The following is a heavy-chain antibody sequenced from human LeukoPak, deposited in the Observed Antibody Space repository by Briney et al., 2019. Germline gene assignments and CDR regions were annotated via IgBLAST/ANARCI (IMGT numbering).Heavy chain of an antibody. J-gene: IGHJ5*02. CDR2: IYYSGST. CDR3: ARGGSYSGYDDPSWFDP. Sequence: SQTLSLTCTVSGGSISSGGYYWSWIRQHPGKGLEWIGYIYYSGSTYYNPSLKSRVTISVDTSKNQFSLKLSSVTAADTAVYYCARGGSYSGYDDPSWFDPWGQGTPVTVSS. V-gene: IGHV4-31*03. D-gene: IGHD5-12*01. CDR1: GGSISSGGYY.